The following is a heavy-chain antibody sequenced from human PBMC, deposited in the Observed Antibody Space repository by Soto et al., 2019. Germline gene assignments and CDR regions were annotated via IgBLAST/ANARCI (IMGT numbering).Heavy chain of an antibody. CDR2: MYYSGST. V-gene: IGHV4-30-4*01. CDR1: GGSVSSADYY. Sequence: PSETLSLTCTVSGGSVSSADYYWSWIRQPPGKGLEWIGYMYYSGSTYYNPSLKSRITMSVDTSRNRFSLKVRSVTAADTAVYYCARAFRLTMAKGYFDYWGQGALVTVSS. D-gene: IGHD3-10*01. CDR3: ARAFRLTMAKGYFDY. J-gene: IGHJ4*02.